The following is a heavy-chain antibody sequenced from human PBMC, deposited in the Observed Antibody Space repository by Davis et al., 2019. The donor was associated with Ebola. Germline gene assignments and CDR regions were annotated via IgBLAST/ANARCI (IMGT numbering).Heavy chain of an antibody. Sequence: PGGSLRLSCAASGFTFSSYAMSWVRQAPGKGLEWVSAISGSGGSTYYADSVKGRFTISRDNSKNTLYLQMNSLRAEDTAVYYCTPHYDFWSGYRTFDYWGQGTLVTVSS. J-gene: IGHJ4*02. CDR1: GFTFSSYA. CDR2: ISGSGGST. V-gene: IGHV3-23*01. CDR3: TPHYDFWSGYRTFDY. D-gene: IGHD3-3*01.